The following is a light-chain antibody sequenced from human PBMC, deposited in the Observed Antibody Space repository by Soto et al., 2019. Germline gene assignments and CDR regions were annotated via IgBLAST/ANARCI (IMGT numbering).Light chain of an antibody. Sequence: EIVLTQSPGTLSLSPGERATLSCRASHTISSSYLAWYQQTPGQAPSLLMYGISRRSTGIPDRFSVSGSVTDFTLTITRLEPEDVAVYYGQQYVTSSPRTFGQGTKVEIK. J-gene: IGKJ1*01. CDR2: GIS. CDR3: QQYVTSSPRT. V-gene: IGKV3-20*01. CDR1: HTISSSY.